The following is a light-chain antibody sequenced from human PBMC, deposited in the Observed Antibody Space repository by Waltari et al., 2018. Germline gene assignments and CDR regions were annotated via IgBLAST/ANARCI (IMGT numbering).Light chain of an antibody. V-gene: IGLV3-21*01. CDR2: YDN. CDR3: QVWDANTDPGV. CDR1: NIESKS. Sequence: SYVLTQPPSVSVAPGETARITCGGNNIESKSVHWYRQRPGQAPVVVISYDNDRAAGIPERFSGSNSGNTATLTICRVEAGDEADYYCQVWDANTDPGVFGTGTEVTVL. J-gene: IGLJ1*01.